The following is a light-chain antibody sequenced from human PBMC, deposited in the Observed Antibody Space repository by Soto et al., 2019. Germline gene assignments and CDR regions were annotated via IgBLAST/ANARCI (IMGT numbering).Light chain of an antibody. V-gene: IGLV2-23*01. CDR3: CSFAPRSTVV. Sequence: QSALTQPASVSGSPGQSITISCTGTSSDVGSYNLVSWYQQHPGKAPKLLIYEDSKWPSGVSYRFFGSKSGNTASLTISGLQAEDEADYFCCSFAPRSTVVFGGGTKLTVL. J-gene: IGLJ3*02. CDR1: SSDVGSYNL. CDR2: EDS.